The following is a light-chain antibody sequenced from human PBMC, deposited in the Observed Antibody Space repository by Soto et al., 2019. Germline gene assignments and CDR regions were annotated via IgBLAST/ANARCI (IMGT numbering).Light chain of an antibody. V-gene: IGLV2-18*02. CDR2: DVT. Sequence: QSALTQPPSVSGSPGQSVAISCSGSSSDVGSNNRVSWYQQSPGTAPKLMIYDVTNRPSGVPDRFSGAKSGNTASLTISWLQAEDESDYYCSSFTTGSTFVFGTGTKLTVL. CDR3: SSFTTGSTFV. CDR1: SSDVGSNNR. J-gene: IGLJ1*01.